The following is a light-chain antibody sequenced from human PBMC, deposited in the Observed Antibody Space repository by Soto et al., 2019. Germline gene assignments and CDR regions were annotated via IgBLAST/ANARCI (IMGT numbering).Light chain of an antibody. CDR1: QSISSW. CDR2: DAS. Sequence: DIQMTQSPSTLSASVGDRVTITCRASQSISSWLAWYQQKPGKAPKLLIYDASSLESGVPSRFSGSGSGTEFPLTLSSLQPDDFATYYCQQYNSYSLTFGPGTKVDIK. CDR3: QQYNSYSLT. V-gene: IGKV1-5*01. J-gene: IGKJ3*01.